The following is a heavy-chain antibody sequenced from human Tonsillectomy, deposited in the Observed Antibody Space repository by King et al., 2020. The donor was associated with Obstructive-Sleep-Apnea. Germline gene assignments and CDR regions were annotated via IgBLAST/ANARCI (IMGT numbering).Heavy chain of an antibody. J-gene: IGHJ4*02. Sequence: QLVQSGAEVKKPGSSVKVSCKASGGTFSSYAISWVRQAPGQGLEWRGGIIPFLGIANYAQKFHGRVTVTAVKSTSTACMVLSSLRSEDTAVYYCARDPWDDYVWGSYRPLWGQGTLVTVSS. CDR3: ARDPWDDYVWGSYRPL. D-gene: IGHD3-16*02. V-gene: IGHV1-69*10. CDR2: IIPFLGIA. CDR1: GGTFSSYA.